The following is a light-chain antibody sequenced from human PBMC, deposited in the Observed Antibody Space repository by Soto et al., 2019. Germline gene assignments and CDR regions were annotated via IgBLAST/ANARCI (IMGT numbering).Light chain of an antibody. V-gene: IGKV1D-12*01. J-gene: IGKJ5*01. CDR1: QDISGW. CDR2: AAS. Sequence: DSQMTQSPSSVSASVGDRVTFTCRASQDISGWLAWYQQKPGRAPKLLIYAASTLENGVPSRFSGSGSGTDFTLTISSLQPEDSATYFCQQADSFPSITFGQGTRLEIK. CDR3: QQADSFPSIT.